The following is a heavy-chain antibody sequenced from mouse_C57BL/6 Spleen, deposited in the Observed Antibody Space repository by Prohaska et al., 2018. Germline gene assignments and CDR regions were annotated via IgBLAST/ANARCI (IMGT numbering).Heavy chain of an antibody. CDR2: INPNYGTT. V-gene: IGHV1-39*01. CDR1: DYN. J-gene: IGHJ2*01. D-gene: IGHD1-1*01. Sequence: DYNMNWVKQSNGKSLEWIGVINPNYGTTSYNQKFKGKATLTVDQSSSTAYMQLNSLTSEDSAVYYCARSGTTVVFDYWGQGTTLTVSS. CDR3: ARSGTTVVFDY.